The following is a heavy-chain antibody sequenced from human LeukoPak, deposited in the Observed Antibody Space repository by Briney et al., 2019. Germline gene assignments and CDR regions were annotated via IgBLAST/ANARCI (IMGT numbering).Heavy chain of an antibody. CDR2: ISNSGGST. J-gene: IGHJ4*02. CDR3: ARAPITSPFYFDY. CDR1: GFTFSTYA. Sequence: GGSLRLSCAASGFTFSTYAMSWVRQAPGKGLERVSAISNSGGSTYYADSVKGRLTISRDNAKNSLYLQMDSLTAEDTALYYCARAPITSPFYFDYWGQGTLVTVSS. D-gene: IGHD2-2*01. V-gene: IGHV3-23*01.